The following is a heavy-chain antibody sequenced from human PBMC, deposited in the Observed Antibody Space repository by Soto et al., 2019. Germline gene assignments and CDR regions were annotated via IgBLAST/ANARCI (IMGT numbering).Heavy chain of an antibody. CDR3: ARDLAELRFLEWPLYYFDY. J-gene: IGHJ4*02. V-gene: IGHV1-2*04. D-gene: IGHD3-3*01. CDR1: GYTFTGYY. CDR2: INPNSGGT. Sequence: ASVKVSCKASGYTFTGYYMHWVRQAPGQGLEWMEWINPNSGGTNYAQKFQGWVTMTRDTSISTAYMELSRLRSDDTAVYYCARDLAELRFLEWPLYYFDYWGQGTLVTVSS.